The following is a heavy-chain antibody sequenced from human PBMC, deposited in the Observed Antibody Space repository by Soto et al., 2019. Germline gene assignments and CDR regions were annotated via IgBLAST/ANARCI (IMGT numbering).Heavy chain of an antibody. Sequence: PGGALRLSCAASGFTFSDFAMNWVLQPPGKGLEYVSFISDGRKYYEESVKGRFTNSRDNSNSALYLKTNSLRAEDTAVYYCAKGYSSSWYPPDYWGQGTLVTVSS. J-gene: IGHJ4*02. D-gene: IGHD6-13*01. V-gene: IGHV3-23*01. CDR2: ISDGRK. CDR1: GFTFSDFA. CDR3: AKGYSSSWYPPDY.